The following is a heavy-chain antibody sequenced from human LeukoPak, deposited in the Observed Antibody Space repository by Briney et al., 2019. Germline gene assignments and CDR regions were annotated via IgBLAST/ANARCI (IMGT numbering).Heavy chain of an antibody. Sequence: PGGSLRLSCAASGFTFSRYGMHWVRQAPGKGLEWVAFIRCDESDKKYKDSVKGRFTVSKDNSKNTLSLQMHTLRVEDTAVYYCSTHFYDSENYYNPIFYWGQGALVTVSS. J-gene: IGHJ4*02. CDR1: GFTFSRYG. D-gene: IGHD3-10*01. V-gene: IGHV3-30*02. CDR3: STHFYDSENYYNPIFY. CDR2: IRCDESDK.